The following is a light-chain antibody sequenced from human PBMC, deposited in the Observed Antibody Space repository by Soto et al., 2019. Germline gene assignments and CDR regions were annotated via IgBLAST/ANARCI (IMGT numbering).Light chain of an antibody. CDR1: QSISSW. CDR2: KAS. J-gene: IGKJ1*01. Sequence: DIQMTQSPSILSASVGDRVTIACRASQSISSWLAWYQQKPGKAPNLLIHKASHLESGVPSRFSGSGSGTEFTLTISSLQPGDYETYYCQHYNSYPWTFGPGTKVDIX. V-gene: IGKV1-5*03. CDR3: QHYNSYPWT.